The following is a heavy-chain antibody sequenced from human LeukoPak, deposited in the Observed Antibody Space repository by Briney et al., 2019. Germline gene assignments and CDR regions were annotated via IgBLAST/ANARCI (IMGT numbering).Heavy chain of an antibody. CDR1: GGSLTNYY. V-gene: IGHV4-59*01. D-gene: IGHD6-13*01. CDR3: VXXXXSSWPYYYYYMDV. J-gene: IGHJ6*03. CDR2: SYYSGIT. Sequence: SETLSLTCTVSGGSLTNYYWSWIRQPPGKGLEWIGHSYYSGITNYNPSLKSRVTISVDTSKNQFSLRLSSVTAADTAVYYCVXXXXSSWPYYYYYMDVWGKGTTVTVSS.